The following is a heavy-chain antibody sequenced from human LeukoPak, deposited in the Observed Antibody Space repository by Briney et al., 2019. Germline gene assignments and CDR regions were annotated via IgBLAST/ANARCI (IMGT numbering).Heavy chain of an antibody. CDR3: ARVSRGGFDY. CDR1: GYSISSGYY. D-gene: IGHD3-16*01. J-gene: IGHJ4*02. Sequence: SETLSLTCTVSGYSISSGYYWGWIRQPPGKGLEWIGSIYHSGSTYYNPSLKSRDTISVDTSKNQFSLKLSSVTAADTAVYYCARVSRGGFDYWGQGTLVTVSS. V-gene: IGHV4-38-2*02. CDR2: IYHSGST.